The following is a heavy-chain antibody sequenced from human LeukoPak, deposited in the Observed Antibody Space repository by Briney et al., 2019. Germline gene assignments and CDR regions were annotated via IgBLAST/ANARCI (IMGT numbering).Heavy chain of an antibody. J-gene: IGHJ4*02. V-gene: IGHV4-39*07. CDR1: GGSISSSTYY. CDR3: AREGPVAAAGNDY. Sequence: SETLSLTCTVSGGSISSSTYYWGWIRQPPGKGLEWIGSIYYSGSTYYNPSLKSRVTISVDTSKNQFSLKLSSVTAADTAVYYCAREGPVAAAGNDYWGQGTLVTVSS. D-gene: IGHD6-13*01. CDR2: IYYSGST.